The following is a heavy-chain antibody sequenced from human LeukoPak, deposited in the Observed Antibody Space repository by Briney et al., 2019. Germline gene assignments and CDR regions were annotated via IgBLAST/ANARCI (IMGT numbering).Heavy chain of an antibody. J-gene: IGHJ3*02. CDR2: ISYSGDT. CDR3: ARDFLQTYSPDAFDI. Sequence: SQTLSLTCTVSGVPINSRGYSWTWIRQPPGNGLEWIGCISYSGDTYHNPSLKSRVSISADASANQFSLKLTSVTAADTAVYFCARDFLQTYSPDAFDIWGQGTMVIVSS. D-gene: IGHD3-16*01. V-gene: IGHV4-31*03. CDR1: GVPINSRGYS.